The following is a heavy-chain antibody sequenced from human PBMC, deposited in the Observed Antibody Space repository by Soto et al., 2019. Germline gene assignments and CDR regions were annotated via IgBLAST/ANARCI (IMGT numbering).Heavy chain of an antibody. D-gene: IGHD5-12*01. J-gene: IGHJ3*02. Sequence: SETLSLTCAVASGSISSSNWWSWVRQPPGKGLEWIGEIYHSGSTNYNPSLKSRVTISVDTSKNQFSLKLSSVTAADTAVYYCARGSYSGYGVLLGTFDIWGQGTMVTVSS. CDR1: SGSISSSNW. V-gene: IGHV4-4*02. CDR3: ARGSYSGYGVLLGTFDI. CDR2: IYHSGST.